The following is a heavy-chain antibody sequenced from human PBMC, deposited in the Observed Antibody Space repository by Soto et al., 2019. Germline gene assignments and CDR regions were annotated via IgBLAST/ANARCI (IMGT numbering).Heavy chain of an antibody. Sequence: GGSLRLSCAASGFTFSSYGMHWVRQAPGKGLEWVAVISYDGSNKYYADSVKGRFTISRDNSKNTLYLQMNSLRAEDTAVYYCAKGTFYCGGDCGSGGYYFDYWGQGTLVTVSS. D-gene: IGHD2-21*01. CDR3: AKGTFYCGGDCGSGGYYFDY. CDR2: ISYDGSNK. CDR1: GFTFSSYG. V-gene: IGHV3-30*18. J-gene: IGHJ4*02.